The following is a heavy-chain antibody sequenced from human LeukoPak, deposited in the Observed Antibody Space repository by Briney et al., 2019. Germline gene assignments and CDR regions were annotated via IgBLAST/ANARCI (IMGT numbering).Heavy chain of an antibody. Sequence: ASVKVSCKAFGYSFAGYYIHWVRQAPGQGLEWMGWINPNSGGTNSAQKFQGRVSVTRDTSISTTYMEMSRLTYDDTAVYYCAREGSGFDWFDYYYYGMDVWGQGTTVTVSS. CDR2: INPNSGGT. D-gene: IGHD3-9*01. CDR3: AREGSGFDWFDYYYYGMDV. J-gene: IGHJ6*02. V-gene: IGHV1-2*02. CDR1: GYSFAGYY.